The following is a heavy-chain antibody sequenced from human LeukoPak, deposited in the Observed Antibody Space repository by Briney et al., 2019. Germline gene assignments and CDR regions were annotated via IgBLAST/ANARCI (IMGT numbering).Heavy chain of an antibody. CDR2: ISSSSSYI. D-gene: IGHD3-22*01. Sequence: GGSLRLSCAASGFTFSSYSMNWVRQAPGKGLEWVSSISSSSSYIYYADSVKGRFTISRDNAKNSLYLQMNSLKTEDTAVYYCSTDQIVVGPCWGQGTLVTVSS. CDR3: STDQIVVGPC. J-gene: IGHJ4*02. V-gene: IGHV3-21*03. CDR1: GFTFSSYS.